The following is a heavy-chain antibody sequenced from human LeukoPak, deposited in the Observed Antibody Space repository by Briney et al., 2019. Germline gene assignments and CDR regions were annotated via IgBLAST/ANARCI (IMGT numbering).Heavy chain of an antibody. Sequence: GASVKVSCKASGGTFSSYAISWVRQAPGQGLEWMGGIIPIFGTANYAQKFQGRVTITADKSTSTAYMELSSLRSEDTAVYYCARADQAMAKGYLDYWGQGTLVTVSS. V-gene: IGHV1-69*06. J-gene: IGHJ4*02. D-gene: IGHD5-18*01. CDR1: GGTFSSYA. CDR3: ARADQAMAKGYLDY. CDR2: IIPIFGTA.